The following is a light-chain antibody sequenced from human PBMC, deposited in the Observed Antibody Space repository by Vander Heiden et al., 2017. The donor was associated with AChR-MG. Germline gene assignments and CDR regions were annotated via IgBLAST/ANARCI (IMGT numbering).Light chain of an antibody. CDR3: QQDGSSPT. CDR2: DAS. J-gene: IGKJ3*01. Sequence: IVLTQSPGTLSLSPGESATLSCRASRSVSSRYLAWYQQKPGQAPRLLISDASNRATGIPDRFSGSGSGTDFTLTISRLEPEDFAVYYCQQDGSSPTFGHGTKVDIK. CDR1: RSVSSRY. V-gene: IGKV3-20*01.